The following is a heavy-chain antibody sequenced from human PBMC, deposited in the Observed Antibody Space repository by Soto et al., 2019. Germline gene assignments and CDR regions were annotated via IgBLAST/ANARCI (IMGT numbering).Heavy chain of an antibody. V-gene: IGHV4-59*01. CDR1: GGSISPFY. CDR3: ARVGGVAARTFDY. D-gene: IGHD2-15*01. Sequence: SETLSLTCTVSGGSISPFYWSWVRQPPGKGLEWIGYLYYSGNTNYNPSLKSRVTISVDGSKNQVSLRLTSVTAADTAVYYCARVGGVAARTFDYWGQGTVVTVSS. CDR2: LYYSGNT. J-gene: IGHJ4*02.